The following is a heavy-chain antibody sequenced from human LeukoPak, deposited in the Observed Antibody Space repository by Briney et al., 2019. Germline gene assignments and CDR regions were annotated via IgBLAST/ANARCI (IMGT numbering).Heavy chain of an antibody. CDR3: ARDMRGEAVYYFDY. Sequence: PSETLSLTCTVSGGSISSSSYYWGWIRQPPGKGLEWIGSIYYSGSTYYNPSLKSRVTISVDTSKNQFSLKLSSVTAVDTAVYYCARDMRGEAVYYFDYWGQGTLVTVSS. D-gene: IGHD2-15*01. J-gene: IGHJ4*02. CDR1: GGSISSSSYY. CDR2: IYYSGST. V-gene: IGHV4-39*07.